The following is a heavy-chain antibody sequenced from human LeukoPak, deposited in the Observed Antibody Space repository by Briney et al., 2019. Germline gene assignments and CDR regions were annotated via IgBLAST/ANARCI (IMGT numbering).Heavy chain of an antibody. Sequence: GGSLRLSCAASGSTLSSYAMSWVRQAPGKGLVWVSRINSDGSSTSYADSVKGRFTISRDNAKNTLYLQMNSLRAEDTAVYYCARGWYYYDSSPFLGVFDYWGQGTLVTVSS. CDR2: INSDGSST. D-gene: IGHD3-22*01. CDR3: ARGWYYYDSSPFLGVFDY. J-gene: IGHJ4*02. V-gene: IGHV3-74*01. CDR1: GSTLSSYA.